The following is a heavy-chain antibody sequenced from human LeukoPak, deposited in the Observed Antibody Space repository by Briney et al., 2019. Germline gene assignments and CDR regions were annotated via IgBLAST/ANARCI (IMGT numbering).Heavy chain of an antibody. V-gene: IGHV1-18*01. CDR3: ARGWGLEVVVPAANYPRGYMDV. CDR1: GYTFTSYG. CDR2: ISAYNGNT. J-gene: IGHJ6*03. D-gene: IGHD2-2*01. Sequence: ASVKVSCKASGYTFTSYGISWVRQAPGQGLEWVGWISAYNGNTNYAQKLQGRVTMTTDTSTSTAYMELRSLRSDDTAVYYCARGWGLEVVVPAANYPRGYMDVWGKGTTVTVSS.